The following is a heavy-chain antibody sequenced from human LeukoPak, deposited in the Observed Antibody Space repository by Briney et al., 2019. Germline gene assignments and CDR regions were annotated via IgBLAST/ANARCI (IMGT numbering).Heavy chain of an antibody. V-gene: IGHV1-2*02. CDR1: GYTFTGYY. CDR2: INPNSGGT. CDR3: AREDCSSTSCSNFDY. J-gene: IGHJ4*02. D-gene: IGHD2-2*01. Sequence: GASVKVSCKASGYTFTGYYMHWARQAPGQGLEWMGWINPNSGGTNYAQKFQGRVTMTRDTSISTAYMELSRLRSDDTAVYYCAREDCSSTSCSNFDYWGQGTLVTVSS.